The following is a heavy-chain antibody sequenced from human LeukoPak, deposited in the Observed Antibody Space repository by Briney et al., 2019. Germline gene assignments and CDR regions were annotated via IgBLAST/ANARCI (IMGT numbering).Heavy chain of an antibody. Sequence: GGSLRLSCAASGFTFSSYAMGWVRQAPGKGLEWVAVISYDGSNKYYADSVEGRFTISRDNSKSTLYLQMNSLRPEDTAAYYCTKGVLGRTQSVSAGLDYWGQETLVTVSS. CDR1: GFTFSSYA. V-gene: IGHV3-30*04. CDR3: TKGVLGRTQSVSAGLDY. J-gene: IGHJ4*02. D-gene: IGHD7-27*01. CDR2: ISYDGSNK.